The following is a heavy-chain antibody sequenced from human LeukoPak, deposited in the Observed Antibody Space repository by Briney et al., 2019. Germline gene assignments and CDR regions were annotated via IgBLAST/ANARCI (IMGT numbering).Heavy chain of an antibody. CDR3: AKDNREGWGNYYYYMDV. J-gene: IGHJ6*03. V-gene: IGHV3-30*02. D-gene: IGHD3-16*01. CDR1: GFTFSSYG. CDR2: IRYDGSNK. Sequence: GGSLRLSCAASGFTFSSYGMHWVRQAPGKGLEWVAFIRYDGSNKYYADSVKGRFTISRDNSKNTLYLQMNSLRAEDTAVYYCAKDNREGWGNYYYYMDVWGKGTTVTVSS.